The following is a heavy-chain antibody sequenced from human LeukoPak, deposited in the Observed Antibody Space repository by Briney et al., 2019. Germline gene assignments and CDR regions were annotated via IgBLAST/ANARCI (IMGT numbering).Heavy chain of an antibody. Sequence: SETLSLTCAVYGGSFSGYYWSWIRQPPGKGLEWIGEINHSGSTNYNPSLKSRVTISVDTSKNQFSLKLSSVTAADTAVYYCARGGAGYYDSSGYCYDWFDPWGQGTLVTVSS. V-gene: IGHV4-34*01. CDR2: INHSGST. D-gene: IGHD3-22*01. CDR1: GGSFSGYY. CDR3: ARGGAGYYDSSGYCYDWFDP. J-gene: IGHJ5*02.